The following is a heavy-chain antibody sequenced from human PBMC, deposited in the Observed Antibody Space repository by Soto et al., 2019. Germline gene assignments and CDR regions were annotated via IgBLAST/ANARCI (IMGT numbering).Heavy chain of an antibody. Sequence: PGGSLRLSCAASGFTFNSYAMTWVRQAPGKGLEWVSGISSSGDSTYYADSVKGRFTISRDNSKNTLYLQMNSLRAEDTAVYYCAKDRKYYGSGAPIYFDYWGQGTLVTVSS. D-gene: IGHD3-10*01. CDR3: AKDRKYYGSGAPIYFDY. CDR1: GFTFNSYA. V-gene: IGHV3-23*01. CDR2: ISSSGDST. J-gene: IGHJ4*02.